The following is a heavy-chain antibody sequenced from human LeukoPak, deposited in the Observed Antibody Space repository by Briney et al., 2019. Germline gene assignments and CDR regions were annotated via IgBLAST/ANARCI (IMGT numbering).Heavy chain of an antibody. CDR1: GFSFSSYN. V-gene: IGHV3-21*01. Sequence: GMSLRLSCAASGFSFSSYNMYWVRQAPGQGLEWVSSITTTGGSIYYADSVKGRFTISRDNAKNSLYLQMNSLRADDTAVYYCAAGGGGYDYWGQGTLVTVSS. CDR3: AAGGGGYDY. CDR2: ITTTGGSI. J-gene: IGHJ4*02. D-gene: IGHD1-26*01.